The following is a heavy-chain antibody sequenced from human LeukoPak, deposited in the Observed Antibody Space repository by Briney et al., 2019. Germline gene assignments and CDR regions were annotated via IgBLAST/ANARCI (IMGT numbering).Heavy chain of an antibody. CDR1: GFTFSSYS. CDR2: ISSSSSTI. J-gene: IGHJ4*02. CDR3: AKVHSGYDYDFDY. V-gene: IGHV3-48*04. Sequence: QSGGSLRLSCAASGFTFSSYSMNWVRQAPGKGLEWVSYISSSSSTIYYADSVKGRFTISRDNAKNSLYLQMNSLRAEDTAVYYCAKVHSGYDYDFDYWGQGTLVTVSS. D-gene: IGHD5-12*01.